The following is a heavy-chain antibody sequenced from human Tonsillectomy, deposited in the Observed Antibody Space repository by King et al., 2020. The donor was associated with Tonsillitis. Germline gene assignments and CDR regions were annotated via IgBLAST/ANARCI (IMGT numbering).Heavy chain of an antibody. V-gene: IGHV4-59*01. CDR2: IYYSGST. CDR1: GGSINSYY. CDR3: ARVPPVAGNKYFFDY. D-gene: IGHD6-19*01. Sequence: QLQESGPGLVNPSETLSLTCTVSGGSINSYYWGWIRQPPGKGLEWIGYIYYSGSTNYNPSLKSRVTISVDTSKNQFSLKLSSVTAADTAVYYCARVPPVAGNKYFFDYWGQGTLVTVSS. J-gene: IGHJ4*02.